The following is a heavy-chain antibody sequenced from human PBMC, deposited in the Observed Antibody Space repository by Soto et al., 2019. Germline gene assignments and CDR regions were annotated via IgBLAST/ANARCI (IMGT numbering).Heavy chain of an antibody. Sequence: QVQLVESWGGVVQPGRSLRLSCAASGFTFSSYGMHWVRQAPGKGLARVAVRWYDGSNKYYADSVKGRFTISRDNSKNTQYLQMNSLRAEDTAVYYCAREATTVTYYYYGMDVWGQSTTVTVSS. CDR1: GFTFSSYG. V-gene: IGHV3-33*01. CDR2: RWYDGSNK. CDR3: AREATTVTYYYYGMDV. J-gene: IGHJ6*02. D-gene: IGHD4-17*01.